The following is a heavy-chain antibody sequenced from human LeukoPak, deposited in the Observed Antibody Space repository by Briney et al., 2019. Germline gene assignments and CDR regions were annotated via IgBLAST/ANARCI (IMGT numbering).Heavy chain of an antibody. J-gene: IGHJ4*02. Sequence: SETLSLTCTVSGGSISSSSYYWGWIRQPPGKGLEWIGSIYYSGSTYYNPSLKSRVTISVDTSKNQFSLKLSSVTAADTAVYYCARGYSSSYSHFDYWGRGTLVTVSS. CDR1: GGSISSSSYY. V-gene: IGHV4-39*07. CDR2: IYYSGST. CDR3: ARGYSSSYSHFDY. D-gene: IGHD6-6*01.